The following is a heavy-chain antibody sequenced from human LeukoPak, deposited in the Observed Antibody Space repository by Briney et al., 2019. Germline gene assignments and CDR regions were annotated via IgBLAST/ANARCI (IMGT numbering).Heavy chain of an antibody. D-gene: IGHD2-15*01. CDR3: ARQEYCSGGSCYTWFDP. V-gene: IGHV5-51*01. CDR2: IYPAGSDI. Sequence: GESLKISCRGSGSSINNYWIGWVRQLPGKGLEWMGIIYPAGSDIRYSPSFQGQVTISADKSISTAYLQWSSLKASDTAMYYCARQEYCSGGSCYTWFDPWGQGTLVTVSS. J-gene: IGHJ5*02. CDR1: GSSINNYW.